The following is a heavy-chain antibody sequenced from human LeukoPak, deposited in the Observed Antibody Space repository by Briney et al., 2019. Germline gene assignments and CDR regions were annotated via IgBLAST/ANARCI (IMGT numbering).Heavy chain of an antibody. CDR1: GYTFTGYY. CDR2: INPNSGGT. Sequence: ASVKVSCKASGYTFTGYYMHWVRQAPGQGLEWMGRINPNSGGTNYAQQYPARLSMTRSTSISTAYMEQSRLRSDDTAVYYWARRYYDSSGSEAFDYGGQGTLVTVSS. J-gene: IGHJ4*02. V-gene: IGHV1-2*06. CDR3: ARRYYDSSGSEAFDY. D-gene: IGHD3-22*01.